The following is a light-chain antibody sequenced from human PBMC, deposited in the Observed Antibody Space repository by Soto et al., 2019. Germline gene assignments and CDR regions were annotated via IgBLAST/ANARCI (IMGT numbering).Light chain of an antibody. CDR1: QSVNSW. CDR3: QQSETYPLT. J-gene: IGKJ5*01. Sequence: IQMTQSPSTLSAFVGDRVTITCRASQSVNSWLAWYQQRPGKAPKLLIYDASTLESGVPSRFSGSGSGTEFTLTISSLQPGDFATYYCQQSETYPLTFGQGTRLEIK. V-gene: IGKV1-5*01. CDR2: DAS.